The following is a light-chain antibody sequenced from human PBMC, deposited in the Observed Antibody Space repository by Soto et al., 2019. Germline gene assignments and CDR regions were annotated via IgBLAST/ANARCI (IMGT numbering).Light chain of an antibody. V-gene: IGKV3-11*01. CDR1: QSVSSY. J-gene: IGKJ1*01. CDR2: DAS. Sequence: EIVLTQSPATLSLSPGERATLSCRASQSVSSYLAWYQQKPGQAPRLLTYDASNRATGIPARFSGSGSGTDFTLTISSLEPEDFAVYDCQQRSNWPPRWTFGQGTKVDIK. CDR3: QQRSNWPPRWT.